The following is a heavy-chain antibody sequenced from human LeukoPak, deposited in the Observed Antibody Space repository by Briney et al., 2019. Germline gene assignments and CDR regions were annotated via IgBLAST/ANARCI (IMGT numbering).Heavy chain of an antibody. J-gene: IGHJ3*02. CDR2: IYYSGST. Sequence: SETLSLTCTVSGGSISSYYWSWIRQPPGEGLEWIGYIYYSGSTNYNPSLKSRVTISVDTSKNQFSLKLSSVTAADTAVYYCARDGGPAFDIWGQGTMVTVSS. CDR3: ARDGGPAFDI. D-gene: IGHD3-16*01. CDR1: GGSISSYY. V-gene: IGHV4-59*01.